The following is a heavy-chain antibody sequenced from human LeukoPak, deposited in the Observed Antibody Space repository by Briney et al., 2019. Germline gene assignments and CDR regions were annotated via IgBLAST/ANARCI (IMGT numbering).Heavy chain of an antibody. D-gene: IGHD3-10*01. J-gene: IGHJ4*02. CDR1: GFTVSSNY. CDR2: IYSGGST. CDR3: AGGVYGSGSYYFDY. V-gene: IGHV3-53*01. Sequence: GGSLRLSCAASGFTVSSNYMSWVRQAPGKGLEWVSVIYSGGSTYYADSVKGRFTISRDNAKNSLYLQMNSLRAEDTAVYYCAGGVYGSGSYYFDYWGQGTLVTVSS.